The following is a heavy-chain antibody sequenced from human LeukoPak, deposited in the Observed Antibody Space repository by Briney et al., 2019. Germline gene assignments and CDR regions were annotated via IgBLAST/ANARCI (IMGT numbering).Heavy chain of an antibody. CDR1: DFTVSSNS. CDR3: VTESYGAT. Sequence: GGSLRLSCAASDFTVSSNSMSWVRQAPGKGLEWVSVTYSSGSTHYADSVKGRFTISRDSSKNTLYLQMNSLRAEDTAVYYCVTESYGATWGQGTLVTVSS. J-gene: IGHJ4*02. V-gene: IGHV3-53*01. CDR2: TYSSGST. D-gene: IGHD1-26*01.